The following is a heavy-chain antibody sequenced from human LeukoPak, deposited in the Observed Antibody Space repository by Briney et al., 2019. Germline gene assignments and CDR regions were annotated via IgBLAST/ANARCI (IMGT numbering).Heavy chain of an antibody. CDR1: GFTFSSYG. J-gene: IGHJ4*02. CDR2: ISYDGSNK. D-gene: IGHD2-15*01. CDR3: ANASGGSCYGVCFDY. Sequence: GRSLRLSCAASGFTFSSYGMHWVRQAPGKGLEWVAVISYDGSNKYYADSVKGRFTISRDNSKNTLYLQMNSLRAEDTAVYYCANASGGSCYGVCFDYWGQGTLATVSS. V-gene: IGHV3-30*18.